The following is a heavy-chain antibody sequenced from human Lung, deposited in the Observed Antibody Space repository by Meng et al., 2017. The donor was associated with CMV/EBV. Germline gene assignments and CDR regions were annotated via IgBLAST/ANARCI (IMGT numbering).Heavy chain of an antibody. D-gene: IGHD2/OR15-2a*01. V-gene: IGHV1-8*01. Sequence: AXVXXSCXXSGYTFSYYDIIWVRQASGQGLEWVGWMNPNRGNTAYAQKFQGRVTMTRDTSTSIAYMELSSLRSGDTAVYYCARGQVQCSTINCHDYRFSGMDVWGQGXTVTVSS. CDR3: ARGQVQCSTINCHDYRFSGMDV. J-gene: IGHJ6*02. CDR2: MNPNRGNT. CDR1: GYTFSYYD.